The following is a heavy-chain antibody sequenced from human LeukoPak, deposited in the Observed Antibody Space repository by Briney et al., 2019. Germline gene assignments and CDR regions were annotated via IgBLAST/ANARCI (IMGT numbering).Heavy chain of an antibody. CDR1: GFTFSDYY. V-gene: IGHV3-11*04. Sequence: GGSLRLSCAASGFTFSDYYMSWIRQAPGKGLELVSYISSSGSTKYLADSVKGRFTISRDNAKNSLYLQMNSLRAEDTAVYYCARRTSQLGTGTTNIDYWGQGTLVTVSS. CDR2: ISSSGSTK. D-gene: IGHD1-1*01. J-gene: IGHJ4*02. CDR3: ARRTSQLGTGTTNIDY.